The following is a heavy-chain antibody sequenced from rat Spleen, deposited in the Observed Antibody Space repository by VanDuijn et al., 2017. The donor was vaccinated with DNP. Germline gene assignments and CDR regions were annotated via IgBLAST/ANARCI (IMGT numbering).Heavy chain of an antibody. Sequence: EVQLVESGGGLVQPGRSLKLSCAASGLTFSDYAMAWVRQAPTKGLEWVATISYDGSSTYYRDSVKGRFTISRDNAKSTLYLQMDSLRSEDTATYYCARDRAGYPPFDYWGQGVMVTVSS. D-gene: IGHD1-4*01. V-gene: IGHV5-29*01. J-gene: IGHJ2*01. CDR1: GLTFSDYA. CDR2: ISYDGSST. CDR3: ARDRAGYPPFDY.